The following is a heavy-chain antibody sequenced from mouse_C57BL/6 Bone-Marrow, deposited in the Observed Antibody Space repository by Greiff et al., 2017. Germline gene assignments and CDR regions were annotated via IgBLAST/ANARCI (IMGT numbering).Heavy chain of an antibody. Sequence: VQLQQSGPELVKPGASVKISCKASGYAFSSSWMNWVKPRPGKGLEWIGRIYPGDGDTNYNGKFKGKATLTADKSSSTASRQLSSLTSEDSAVYFCARYGSSYYWYFDFWGTGTTVTVSS. D-gene: IGHD1-1*01. J-gene: IGHJ1*03. V-gene: IGHV1-82*01. CDR3: ARYGSSYYWYFDF. CDR2: IYPGDGDT. CDR1: GYAFSSSW.